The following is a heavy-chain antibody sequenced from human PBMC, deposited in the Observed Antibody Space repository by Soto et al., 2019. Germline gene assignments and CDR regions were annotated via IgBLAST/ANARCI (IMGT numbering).Heavy chain of an antibody. D-gene: IGHD3-9*01. CDR3: AAYDSEGYFDY. CDR1: GGSTTNFH. CDR2: IYFSGST. Sequence: SETLSLTCTVSGGSTTNFHWSWIRQPPGKGLEWIGYIYFSGSTNYNPSLKSRVTTSIDTSKNEFSLKLISVTAADTAAYYCAAYDSEGYFDYWGQGALVTVSS. J-gene: IGHJ4*02. V-gene: IGHV4-59*01.